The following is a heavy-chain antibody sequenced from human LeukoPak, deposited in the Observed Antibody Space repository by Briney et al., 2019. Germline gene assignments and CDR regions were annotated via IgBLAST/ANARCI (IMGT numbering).Heavy chain of an antibody. CDR1: GFTFSSYS. J-gene: IGHJ4*02. CDR2: ISSSSSYI. V-gene: IGHV3-21*01. D-gene: IGHD2-15*01. Sequence: GGSLRLSCAASGFTFSSYSMNWIRQAPGKGLEWVSSISSSSSYIYYADSVKGRFTISRDNAKNSLYLQMNSLRAEDTAVYYCASIAHPFDYWGQGTLVTVSS. CDR3: ASIAHPFDY.